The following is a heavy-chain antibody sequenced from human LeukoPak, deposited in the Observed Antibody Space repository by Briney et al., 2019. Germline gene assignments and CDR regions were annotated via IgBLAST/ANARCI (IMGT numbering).Heavy chain of an antibody. V-gene: IGHV1-18*01. Sequence: ASVKVPCKASGYTFTSYGISWVRQAPGQGLEWMGWISAYNGNTNYAQKLQGRVTMTTDTSTSTAYMELRSLRSDDTAVYYCARDRVLWFGELSIPFDYWGQGTLVTVSS. CDR2: ISAYNGNT. CDR1: GYTFTSYG. J-gene: IGHJ4*02. CDR3: ARDRVLWFGELSIPFDY. D-gene: IGHD3-10*01.